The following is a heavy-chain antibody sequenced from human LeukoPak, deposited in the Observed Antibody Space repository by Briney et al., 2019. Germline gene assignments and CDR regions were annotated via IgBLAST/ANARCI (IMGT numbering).Heavy chain of an antibody. Sequence: GGSLRLSCAASGFTFSTNSMNWVRQAPGKGLEWVSYITSSSSIIYYAGSVKGRFTISRDNAKNSLYLQMNSLRAEDTAVYYCVTDGAVTGDWGQGTLVTVSS. J-gene: IGHJ4*02. CDR2: ITSSSSII. V-gene: IGHV3-48*04. CDR3: VTDGAVTGD. D-gene: IGHD6-19*01. CDR1: GFTFSTNS.